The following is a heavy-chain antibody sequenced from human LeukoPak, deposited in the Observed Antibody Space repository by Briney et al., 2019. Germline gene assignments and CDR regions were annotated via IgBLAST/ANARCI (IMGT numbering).Heavy chain of an antibody. CDR3: ASMYSSTWYYFDY. V-gene: IGHV4-59*01. CDR1: GGSISSYY. J-gene: IGHJ4*02. CDR2: IYYSGST. Sequence: SETLSLTCTVSGGSISSYYWSWIRQPPGKGLEGIGYIYYSGSTDYNPSLKSRVTISVDTSKNQFSLKLSSVTAADTAVYYCASMYSSTWYYFDYWGQGTLVTVSS. D-gene: IGHD6-13*01.